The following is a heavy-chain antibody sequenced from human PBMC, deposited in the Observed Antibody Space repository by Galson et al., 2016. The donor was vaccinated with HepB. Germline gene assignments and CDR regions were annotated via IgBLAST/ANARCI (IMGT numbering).Heavy chain of an antibody. CDR2: ISYDGGNK. Sequence: SLRLSCAASGFSFSSYAMHWVRQAPGKGLEGVAIISYDGGNKFYADSVKDRFTISRDNSKNTLYLKMNSLRVEDTALYYCERSDSGYDSFDCWGQGTLVTVSS. D-gene: IGHD5-12*01. V-gene: IGHV3-30*04. CDR3: ERSDSGYDSFDC. J-gene: IGHJ4*02. CDR1: GFSFSSYA.